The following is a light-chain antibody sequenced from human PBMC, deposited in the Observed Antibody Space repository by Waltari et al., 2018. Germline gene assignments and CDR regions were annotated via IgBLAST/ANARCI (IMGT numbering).Light chain of an antibody. Sequence: QSALTQVAAVSGAPGQSITISCTGTSDYIGNYNYVYWFQQNPGKAPKVIIYEVSNRPSRVSERFSGSKSGDTASLTISGLQAEDEAHYYCISYTSANTWVFGGGTKLTVL. J-gene: IGLJ3*02. V-gene: IGLV2-14*01. CDR3: ISYTSANTWV. CDR2: EVS. CDR1: SDYIGNYNY.